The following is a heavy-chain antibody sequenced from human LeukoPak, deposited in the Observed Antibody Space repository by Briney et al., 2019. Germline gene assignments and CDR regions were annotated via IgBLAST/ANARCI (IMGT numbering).Heavy chain of an antibody. D-gene: IGHD2/OR15-2a*01. CDR2: INPNTGGT. V-gene: IGHV1-2*02. CDR1: GYTFTAYY. Sequence: ASVKVSCKASGYTFTAYYMNWLRQAPGQGLEWMGRINPNTGGTKYAQKFQGRVTMTRDTSISTAYMELSSLRSGDTAVYYCARVGHYDFNWFDPWGQGTQVTVSS. J-gene: IGHJ5*02. CDR3: ARVGHYDFNWFDP.